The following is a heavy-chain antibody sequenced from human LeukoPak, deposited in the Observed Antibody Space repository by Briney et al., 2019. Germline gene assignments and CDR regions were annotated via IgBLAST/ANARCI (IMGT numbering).Heavy chain of an antibody. Sequence: GGSLRLSCAVSGFSFSIYEMHWVRQAPGKGLEWVSTISSTGDTTHHADSVKGRFTISRDNAQNSLYLQMNNQRADDTAVYYCATLSVASSDVDHWGQGTLVTVSS. J-gene: IGHJ5*02. V-gene: IGHV3-48*03. CDR3: ATLSVASSDVDH. CDR2: ISSTGDTT. D-gene: IGHD6-19*01. CDR1: GFSFSIYE.